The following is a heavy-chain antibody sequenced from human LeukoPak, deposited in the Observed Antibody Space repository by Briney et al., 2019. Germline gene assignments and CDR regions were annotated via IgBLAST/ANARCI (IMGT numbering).Heavy chain of an antibody. J-gene: IGHJ4*02. V-gene: IGHV1-46*01. CDR3: ARADCSGGSCYRFGY. D-gene: IGHD2-15*01. CDR2: INPNDATT. Sequence: GASVKVSCKASGYTLTSYYMQWVRQAPGRGLEWMGIINPNDATTSSARKFQGRVTMTRDTSTSTVYMELRSLTSEDTAVYYCARADCSGGSCYRFGYWGQGTLVTVSS. CDR1: GYTLTSYY.